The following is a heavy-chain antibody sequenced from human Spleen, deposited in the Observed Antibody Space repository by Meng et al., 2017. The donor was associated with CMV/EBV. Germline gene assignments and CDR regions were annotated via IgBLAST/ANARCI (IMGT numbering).Heavy chain of an antibody. CDR1: GFTFSDHY. V-gene: IGHV3-72*01. Sequence: SLRLSCAASGFTFSDHYMDWVRQAPGKGLEWVGRTRNQANSYTTEYAASVKGRFTISRDDSKNSLYLQMNSLKTEDTAVYYCATDFDYWGQGTLVTVSS. CDR2: TRNQANSYTT. CDR3: ATDFDY. J-gene: IGHJ4*02.